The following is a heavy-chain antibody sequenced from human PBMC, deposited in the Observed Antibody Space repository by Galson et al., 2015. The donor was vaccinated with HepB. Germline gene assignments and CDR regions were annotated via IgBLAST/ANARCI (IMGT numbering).Heavy chain of an antibody. CDR1: GFTFSDYY. Sequence: SLRLSCAASGFTFSDYYMTWIRQAPGKGLEWVSYISSSGSTIYYADSVKGRFTISRDSAKNSLYLQMNSLRAEDTAVYYCAREFAGGDGYNTHFDYWGQGTLVTVSS. D-gene: IGHD5-24*01. CDR2: ISSSGSTI. J-gene: IGHJ4*02. CDR3: AREFAGGDGYNTHFDY. V-gene: IGHV3-11*01.